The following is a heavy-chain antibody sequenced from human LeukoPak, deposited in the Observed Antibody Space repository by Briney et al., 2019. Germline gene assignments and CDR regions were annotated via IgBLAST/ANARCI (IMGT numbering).Heavy chain of an antibody. CDR3: ARDSDSSGWYEGMEY. CDR1: GFTFSSYA. Sequence: GGSLRLSCAASGFTFSSYAMHWVRQAPGKGLEWGAVISYDGSNKYYTDSVKGRFTISRDNSKNTLYLQMNSLRAEDRAVYYCARDSDSSGWYEGMEYWGQGTLVTVSS. V-gene: IGHV3-30-3*01. D-gene: IGHD6-19*01. CDR2: ISYDGSNK. J-gene: IGHJ4*02.